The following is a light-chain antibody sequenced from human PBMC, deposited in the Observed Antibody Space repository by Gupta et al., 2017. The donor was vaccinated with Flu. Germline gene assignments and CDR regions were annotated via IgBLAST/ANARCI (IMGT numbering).Light chain of an antibody. J-gene: IGLJ1*01. CDR2: RNN. CDR1: SSKIGRGY. V-gene: IGLV1-47*01. CDR3: TVVDDRRSGYV. Sequence: VTITCAGISSKIGRGYVYWNQHDPATAPRLLIHRNNQRTSGVPDRFSGSKSGTSATVATSGLRAEDEADYYCTVVDDRRSGYVFGTGTKVTVL.